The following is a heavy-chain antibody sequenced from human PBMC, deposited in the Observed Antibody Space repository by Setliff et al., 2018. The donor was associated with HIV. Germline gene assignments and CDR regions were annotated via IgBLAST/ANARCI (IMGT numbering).Heavy chain of an antibody. CDR1: GGPFTNHG. V-gene: IGHV4-34*01. CDR2: IDNRGGY. J-gene: IGHJ4*02. CDR3: ARGTAPRRGTNYGGTSPLDY. Sequence: PSETLSLTCAAYGGPFTNHGWNWIRQSPGKGLEWIGEIDNRGGYNYNPSFNSRVTIPVDASKRQLSMKLSSVTAADTSVYFCARGTAPRRGTNYGGTSPLDYWGQGTLVTVSS. D-gene: IGHD2-15*01.